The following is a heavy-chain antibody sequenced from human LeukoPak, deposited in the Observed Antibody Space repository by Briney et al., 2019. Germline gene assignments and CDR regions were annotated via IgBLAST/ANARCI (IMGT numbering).Heavy chain of an antibody. CDR1: GLTLSRCA. V-gene: IGHV3-23*01. CDR3: AKELRPNDN. J-gene: IGHJ3*02. D-gene: IGHD2-15*01. CDR2: ISISGDT. Sequence: GGSLRLSCAASGLTLSRCAMSWVRQAPGKGLEWVSSISISGDTYYADSVKGRFTLSRNNSIDTLYLQMNSLRVEDTAVYYCAKELRPNDNWGQGTMVTVSS.